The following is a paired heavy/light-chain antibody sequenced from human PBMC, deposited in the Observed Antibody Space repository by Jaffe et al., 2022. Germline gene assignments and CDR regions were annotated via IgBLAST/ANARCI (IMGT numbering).Heavy chain of an antibody. Sequence: QVQLQESGPGLVKPSETLSLTCAVSGYSISSGYYWGWIRQPPGKGLEWIGSIYHSGSTYYNPSLKSRVTISVDTSKNQFSLKLSSVTAADTAVYYCARELRYSTYYYGSGSYYPYYFDYWGQGTLVTVSS. CDR2: IYHSGST. CDR3: ARELRYSTYYYGSGSYYPYYFDY. D-gene: IGHD3-10*01. V-gene: IGHV4-38-2*02. J-gene: IGHJ4*02. CDR1: GYSISSGYY.
Light chain of an antibody. Sequence: DIQMTQSPSSLSASVGDRVTITCRASQGISNSLAWYQQKPGKAPKLLLYAASRLESGVPSRFSGSGSGTDYTLTISSLQPEDFATYYCQQYYSTPLAFGQGTKLEIK. J-gene: IGKJ2*01. CDR3: QQYYSTPLA. CDR1: QGISNS. CDR2: AAS. V-gene: IGKV1-NL1*01.